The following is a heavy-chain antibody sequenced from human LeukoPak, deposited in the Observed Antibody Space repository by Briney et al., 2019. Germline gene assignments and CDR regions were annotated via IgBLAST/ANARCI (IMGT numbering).Heavy chain of an antibody. CDR1: GFTFSSYN. V-gene: IGHV3-53*01. J-gene: IGHJ4*02. Sequence: GGSLRLSCAASGFTFSSYNMSWVRQGPGKGLEWVSLIYSGGSTDYADSVKGRFTISRDNSKNTLYLQMNGLRAEDTAVYYCASGYCSGTTCSPYYFDYWGQGTLVTVSS. CDR3: ASGYCSGTTCSPYYFDY. D-gene: IGHD2/OR15-2a*01. CDR2: IYSGGST.